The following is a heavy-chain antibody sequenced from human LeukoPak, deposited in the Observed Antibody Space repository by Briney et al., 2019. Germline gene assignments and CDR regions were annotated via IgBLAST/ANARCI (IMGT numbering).Heavy chain of an antibody. Sequence: PGGSLRLSCAASGFTVSSNYMSWVRQAPGKGLEWVSVIYSGGSTYYADSVKGRFTISRDNSKNTLSLQMNSLRAEDTAVYYCASRILGNFDDYWGQGTLVTVSS. CDR3: ASRILGNFDDY. V-gene: IGHV3-66*01. CDR1: GFTVSSNY. D-gene: IGHD1-7*01. J-gene: IGHJ4*02. CDR2: IYSGGST.